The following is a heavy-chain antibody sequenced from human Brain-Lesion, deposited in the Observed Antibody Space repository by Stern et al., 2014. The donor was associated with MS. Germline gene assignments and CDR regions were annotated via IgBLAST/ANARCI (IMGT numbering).Heavy chain of an antibody. D-gene: IGHD3-3*01. Sequence: QMQLVQSGAEVKTPGASVKVSCKTSGYIFTGYYIHWVRQAPGQGLEWMAWLNPNTGGTKYAQKFQGRVTMSRDTSISTAYVELSSLTSDDTAVYYCARDQRGITIFGVVTDYYYLGMDVWGQGTTVTVSS. CDR3: ARDQRGITIFGVVTDYYYLGMDV. V-gene: IGHV1-2*02. J-gene: IGHJ6*02. CDR1: GYIFTGYY. CDR2: LNPNTGGT.